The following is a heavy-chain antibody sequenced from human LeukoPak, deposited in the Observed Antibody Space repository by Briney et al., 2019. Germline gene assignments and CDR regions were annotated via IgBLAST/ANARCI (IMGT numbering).Heavy chain of an antibody. Sequence: GASVKVSCKVSGYTLTELSMHWVRQAPGKGLEWMGGFDPEDGETIYAQKFQGRVTMTEDTSTDTAYMELSSLRSEDTAVYYCATGGYCTNGVCYTDYYFDYWGQGTLVTVSS. D-gene: IGHD2-8*01. CDR1: GYTLTELS. CDR3: ATGGYCTNGVCYTDYYFDY. J-gene: IGHJ4*02. CDR2: FDPEDGET. V-gene: IGHV1-24*01.